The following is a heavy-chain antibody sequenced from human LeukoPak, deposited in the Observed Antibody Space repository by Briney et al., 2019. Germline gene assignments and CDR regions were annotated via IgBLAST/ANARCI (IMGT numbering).Heavy chain of an antibody. Sequence: ASVKVSCKASGYTFTSYGISWVRQAPGQGLEWMGWISAYNGNTNYAQKLQGRVTMTTDTSTSTAYMELRSPRSDDTAVYYCASMGLPNDAFDIWGQGTMVTVSS. CDR1: GYTFTSYG. CDR3: ASMGLPNDAFDI. CDR2: ISAYNGNT. V-gene: IGHV1-18*01. D-gene: IGHD4/OR15-4a*01. J-gene: IGHJ3*02.